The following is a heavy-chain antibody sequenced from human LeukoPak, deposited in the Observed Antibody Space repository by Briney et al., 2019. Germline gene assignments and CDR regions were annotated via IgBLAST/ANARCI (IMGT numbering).Heavy chain of an antibody. CDR2: FYYSGST. Sequence: SQTLSLTCTVSGGSISSGAYYWSWIRQHPGKGLEWIGYFYYSGSTYYNPSLKSRVTISVDTSKNQFSPDLSSVTAADTAVYYCARDLGDGYLANDYWGQGTLVTVSS. J-gene: IGHJ4*02. D-gene: IGHD5-24*01. V-gene: IGHV4-31*03. CDR1: GGSISSGAYY. CDR3: ARDLGDGYLANDY.